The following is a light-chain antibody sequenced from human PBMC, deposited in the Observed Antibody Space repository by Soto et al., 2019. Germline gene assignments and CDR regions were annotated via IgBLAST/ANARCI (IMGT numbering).Light chain of an antibody. J-gene: IGKJ1*01. CDR3: VQFSHFPRT. Sequence: VLTQTPLSSPVSLGQPASISCRSSQSLVYGDGNTYLSWLQQRPGQPPRLLIYQVSNRFSGVPDRFSGSGAGTDFTRKISRVEADDVGVYYCVQFSHFPRTFGQGTKVEIK. V-gene: IGKV2-24*01. CDR2: QVS. CDR1: QSLVYGDGNTY.